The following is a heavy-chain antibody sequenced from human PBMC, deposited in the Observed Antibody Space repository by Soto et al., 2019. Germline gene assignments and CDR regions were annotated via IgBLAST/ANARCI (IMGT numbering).Heavy chain of an antibody. CDR1: AGSISSSNW. Sequence: PSETLSLTCAVSAGSISSSNWWSWVRQPPGKGLEWIGEIYHSGITNYNPSLKSRVTISVDKSKNQFSLKLSSVTAADTAVYYCARVYSSGVGFDYWGQGTLVTAPQ. V-gene: IGHV4-4*02. CDR3: ARVYSSGVGFDY. J-gene: IGHJ4*02. CDR2: IYHSGIT. D-gene: IGHD6-19*01.